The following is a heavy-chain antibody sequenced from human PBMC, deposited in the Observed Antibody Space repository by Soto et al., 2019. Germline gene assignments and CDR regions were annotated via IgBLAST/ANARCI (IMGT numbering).Heavy chain of an antibody. D-gene: IGHD1-26*01. V-gene: IGHV1-2*02. J-gene: IGHJ4*02. Sequence: VASVKVSCKASGYTFTGHYIHWVRQAPGQGPEWMGEIGPESGATRYAQKFQGRVTMTRDTSITTVYMELKNLSPDDTAVYYCGRGRSGQIVVFYWGQGTPVTVSS. CDR3: GRGRSGQIVVFY. CDR1: GYTFTGHY. CDR2: IGPESGAT.